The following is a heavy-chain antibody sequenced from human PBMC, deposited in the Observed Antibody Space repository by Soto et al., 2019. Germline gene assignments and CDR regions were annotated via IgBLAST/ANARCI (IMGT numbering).Heavy chain of an antibody. CDR2: ISAYNGNT. J-gene: IGHJ4*02. CDR3: ARDEDDYGDSSFDY. V-gene: IGHV1-18*01. D-gene: IGHD4-17*01. CDR1: GYTFTSYG. Sequence: ASVKVSCKASGYTFTSYGISWVRQAPGQGLEWMGWISAYNGNTNYAQKLQGRVTMTTDTSTSTAYMELRSLRSDDTAVYYCARDEDDYGDSSFDYWGQGTLVTVSS.